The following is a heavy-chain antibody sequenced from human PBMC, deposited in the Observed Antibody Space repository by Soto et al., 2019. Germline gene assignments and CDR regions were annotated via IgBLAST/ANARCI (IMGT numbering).Heavy chain of an antibody. V-gene: IGHV3-21*01. CDR3: ASSYCSGGSCYYTPLYFDY. D-gene: IGHD2-15*01. Sequence: PGGSLRLSCAASGFTFSSYSMNWVRQAPGKGLEWVSSISSSSSYIYYADSVKGRFTISRDNAKNSLYLQMNSLRAEDTAVYYCASSYCSGGSCYYTPLYFDYWGQGTLVTGSS. CDR2: ISSSSSYI. CDR1: GFTFSSYS. J-gene: IGHJ4*02.